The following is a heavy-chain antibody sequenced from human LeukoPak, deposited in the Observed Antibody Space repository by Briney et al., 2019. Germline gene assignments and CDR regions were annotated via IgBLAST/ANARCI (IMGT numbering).Heavy chain of an antibody. CDR1: GFSLNTRGVG. V-gene: IGHV2-5*02. CDR2: IYWDDDR. CDR3: AHRKNYYDSSVFDN. Sequence: SGPTRVNPTQTLTLTCTLSGFSLNTRGVGVGWIRQPPGRALEWLALIYWDDDRRYSPSLKSRLTITKDTSKNQVVLTMTNMDPVDTATYFCAHRKNYYDSSVFDNWGQGTLVTVSS. J-gene: IGHJ4*02. D-gene: IGHD3-22*01.